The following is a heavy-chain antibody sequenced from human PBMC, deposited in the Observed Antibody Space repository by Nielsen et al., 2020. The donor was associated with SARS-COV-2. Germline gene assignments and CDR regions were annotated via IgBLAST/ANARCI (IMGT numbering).Heavy chain of an antibody. CDR3: ARDRKQQLIDY. D-gene: IGHD6-13*01. Sequence: SETLSLTCTVSGGSVSSGSYYWSWIRQPPGKGLEWIGYIYYSGSTNYNPSLKSRVTISVDTSKNQFSLKLSSVTAADTAVYYCARDRKQQLIDYWGQGTLVTVSS. CDR1: GGSVSSGSYY. J-gene: IGHJ4*02. V-gene: IGHV4-61*01. CDR2: IYYSGST.